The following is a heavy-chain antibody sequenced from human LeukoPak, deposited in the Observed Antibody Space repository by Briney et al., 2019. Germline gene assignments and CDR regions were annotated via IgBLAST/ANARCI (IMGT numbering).Heavy chain of an antibody. J-gene: IGHJ3*02. CDR2: ISGDGGST. CDR3: AKESLGYCSGGSCYGAFDI. CDR1: GFTFDDYA. V-gene: IGHV3-43*02. Sequence: PGGSLRLSXAASGFTFDDYAMHWVRQAPGKGLEWVSLISGDGGSTYYADSVKGRFTISRDNSENSLYLQMNSLRTEDTALYYCAKESLGYCSGGSCYGAFDIWGQGTMVTVSS. D-gene: IGHD2-15*01.